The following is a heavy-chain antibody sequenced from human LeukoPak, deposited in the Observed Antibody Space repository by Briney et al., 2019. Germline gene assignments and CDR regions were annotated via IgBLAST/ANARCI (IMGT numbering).Heavy chain of an antibody. V-gene: IGHV3-30*02. D-gene: IGHD3-10*01. J-gene: IGHJ6*03. Sequence: GGSLRLSCAASGFTFSSYGMHWVRQAPGKGLEWVAFIRYDGSNKYYADSVKGRFTISRDNSKNTLYLQMNSLRAEDTAVYYCAKIPTYYYGSGSKDYYYYMDVWGKGTTVTVSS. CDR2: IRYDGSNK. CDR1: GFTFSSYG. CDR3: AKIPTYYYGSGSKDYYYYMDV.